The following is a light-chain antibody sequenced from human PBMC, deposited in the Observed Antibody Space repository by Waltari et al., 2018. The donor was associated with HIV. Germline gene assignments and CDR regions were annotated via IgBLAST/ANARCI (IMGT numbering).Light chain of an antibody. V-gene: IGKV1-9*01. CDR1: QGISNY. CDR2: SAS. CDR3: QQLKSYPLT. J-gene: IGKJ4*01. Sequence: DIQLTQSPSFLSASVGDRVSFNCRASQGISNYLAWYQQKPGKAPKLLIYSASTLLSGVPSRFSGSGSGTEFTLTISSLQPEDFATYYCQQLKSYPLTFGGGTKVAIK.